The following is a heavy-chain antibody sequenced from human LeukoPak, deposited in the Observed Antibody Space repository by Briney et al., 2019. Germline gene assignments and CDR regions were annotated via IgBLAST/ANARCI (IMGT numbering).Heavy chain of an antibody. V-gene: IGHV1-69*04. CDR3: ARGPRNIVVVPVAIRDWFDP. J-gene: IGHJ5*02. D-gene: IGHD2-2*02. Sequence: GASMKVSCKASGGTFSSYAISWVRQAPGQGLGWMGRIIPILGIANYAQKFQGRVTITADKSTSTAYMELSSLRSEDTAVYYCARGPRNIVVVPVAIRDWFDPWGQGTLVTVSS. CDR2: IIPILGIA. CDR1: GGTFSSYA.